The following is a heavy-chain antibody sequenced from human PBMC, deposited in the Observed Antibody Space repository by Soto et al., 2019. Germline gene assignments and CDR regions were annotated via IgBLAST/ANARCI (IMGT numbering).Heavy chain of an antibody. V-gene: IGHV1-69*06. Sequence: QVQLVQSGAEVKKPGSSVKVSCKASGGTFSSYAISWVRQAPGQGLEWMGGIIPIVGTANYAQKFQGRVTITADKSTSTAYMELSSLRSEDTAVYYCARVMGYCSGGSCYSQHYYYGMDVWGQGTTVTVSS. CDR3: ARVMGYCSGGSCYSQHYYYGMDV. CDR1: GGTFSSYA. J-gene: IGHJ6*02. D-gene: IGHD2-15*01. CDR2: IIPIVGTA.